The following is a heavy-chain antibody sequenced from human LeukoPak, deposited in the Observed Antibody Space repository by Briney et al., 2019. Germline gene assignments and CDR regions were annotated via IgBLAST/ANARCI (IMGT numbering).Heavy chain of an antibody. CDR1: GGSISSSNW. J-gene: IGHJ2*01. CDR2: IYYTRST. D-gene: IGHD3-22*01. V-gene: IGHV4-4*02. CDR3: ARGVTMIVVVIHDWYFDL. Sequence: SGTLSLTCAVSGGSISSSNWWSWVRQPPGKGLERIGSIYYTRSTYYNPSLKSRVTISVGTSKNQFSLKLTSVTAADTAVYYCARGVTMIVVVIHDWYFDLWGRGTLVTVSS.